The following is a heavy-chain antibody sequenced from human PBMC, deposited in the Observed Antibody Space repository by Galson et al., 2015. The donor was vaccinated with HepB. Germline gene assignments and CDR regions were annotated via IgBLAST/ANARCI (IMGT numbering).Heavy chain of an antibody. V-gene: IGHV1-69*13. D-gene: IGHD3-22*01. CDR3: ARVPNHYDSSGYYYYGLDV. J-gene: IGHJ6*02. Sequence: SVKVSCKASGGNTYAFSWVRQAPGQGLEWMGGIITIFGTPDYAQKFLGRVTISADESTSTAYMELSSLRSDDTAIYYCARVPNHYDSSGYYYYGLDVWGQGTTVIVSS. CDR2: IITIFGTP. CDR1: GGNTYA.